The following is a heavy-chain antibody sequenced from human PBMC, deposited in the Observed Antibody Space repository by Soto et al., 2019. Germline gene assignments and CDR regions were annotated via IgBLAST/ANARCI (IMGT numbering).Heavy chain of an antibody. CDR1: GYTFTSYD. CDR3: ARGAYYDYIWGSYRYTDTTHWFDP. CDR2: MNPNSGNT. J-gene: IGHJ5*02. Sequence: GASVKVSCKASGYTFTSYDINWVRQATGQGLEWMGWMNPNSGNTGYAQKFQGRVTMTRNTSISTAYMELSSLRSEDTAVYYCARGAYYDYIWGSYRYTDTTHWFDPWGQGTLVTVSS. V-gene: IGHV1-8*01. D-gene: IGHD3-16*02.